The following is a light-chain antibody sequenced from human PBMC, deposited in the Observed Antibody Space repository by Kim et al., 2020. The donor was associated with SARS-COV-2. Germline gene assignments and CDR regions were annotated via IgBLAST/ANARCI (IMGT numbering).Light chain of an antibody. V-gene: IGLV2-23*01. Sequence: GQSITISCTATSSDVGSYNLVSWYQQHPGKAPKLMIYEGSKRPSGVSNRFSGSKSGNTASLTISGLQAEDEADYYCCSYAGSSTYVFGTGTKVTVL. CDR1: SSDVGSYNL. CDR3: CSYAGSSTYV. J-gene: IGLJ1*01. CDR2: EGS.